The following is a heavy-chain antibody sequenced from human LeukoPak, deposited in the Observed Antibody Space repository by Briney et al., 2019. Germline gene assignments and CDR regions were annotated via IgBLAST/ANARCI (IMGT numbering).Heavy chain of an antibody. CDR1: GGTFSSYA. D-gene: IGHD1-7*01. Sequence: SVKVSCKASGGTFSSYAISWVRQAPGQGLEWMGGIIPIFGTANYAQKFQGRVAITADESTSTAYMELSSLRSEDTAVYYWAREDWNYSGFDIWGQGSMVSASS. CDR2: IIPIFGTA. V-gene: IGHV1-69*01. CDR3: AREDWNYSGFDI. J-gene: IGHJ3*02.